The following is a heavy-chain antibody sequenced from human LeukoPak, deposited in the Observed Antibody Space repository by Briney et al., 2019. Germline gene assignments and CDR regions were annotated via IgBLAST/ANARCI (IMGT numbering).Heavy chain of an antibody. J-gene: IGHJ4*02. D-gene: IGHD3-9*01. CDR1: GFSFSSYS. CDR3: AREKRYFDWLLIGGYFDS. CDR2: ISFSGTYI. Sequence: GGSLRLSCAASGFSFSSYSMNWVRQAPGKGLEWVSSISFSGTYIYYADSVKGRFTISRDNAKNSLYLQMNSLRVEDTAIYYCAREKRYFDWLLIGGYFDSWGQGTLVTVSS. V-gene: IGHV3-21*04.